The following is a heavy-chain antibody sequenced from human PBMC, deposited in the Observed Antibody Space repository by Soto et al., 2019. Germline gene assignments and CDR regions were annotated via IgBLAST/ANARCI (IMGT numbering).Heavy chain of an antibody. CDR3: ARVRQDYSNYYYGMDV. Sequence: QVQLQESGPGLVKPSQTLSLTCTVSGGSISSGGYYWSWIRQHPGKGLEWIGYIYYSGSTYYNPSLTSRVTISVDTSKNQFSLKLSSVTAADTAVYYCARVRQDYSNYYYGMDVWGQGTTVTVSS. J-gene: IGHJ6*02. CDR1: GGSISSGGYY. D-gene: IGHD4-4*01. V-gene: IGHV4-31*03. CDR2: IYYSGST.